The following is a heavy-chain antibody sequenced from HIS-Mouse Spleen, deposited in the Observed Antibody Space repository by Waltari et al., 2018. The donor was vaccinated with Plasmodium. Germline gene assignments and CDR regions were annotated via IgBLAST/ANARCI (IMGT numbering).Heavy chain of an antibody. Sequence: EVRLVESGGGLVQHGRSLRLSCAASGFTLADYVMPWVRQAPGKGLESVSGISWNSGSIGYADSGKGRFTISRDNAKNSLYLQMNSLRAEDTALYYCAKALGSSSAFDIWGQGTMVTVSS. CDR3: AKALGSSSAFDI. V-gene: IGHV3-9*01. CDR1: GFTLADYV. CDR2: ISWNSGSI. J-gene: IGHJ3*02. D-gene: IGHD6-6*01.